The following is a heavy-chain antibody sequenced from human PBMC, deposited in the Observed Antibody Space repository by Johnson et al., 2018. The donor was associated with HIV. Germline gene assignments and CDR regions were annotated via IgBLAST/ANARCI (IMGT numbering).Heavy chain of an antibody. CDR3: AKDYSPAAYSSSVGAFDI. J-gene: IGHJ3*02. CDR2: ISYDGSNK. D-gene: IGHD6-6*01. Sequence: QVQLVESGGGVVRPGGSLRLSCAASGFTFDDYGMSWVRQAPGKGLEWVAVISYDGSNKYYADSVKGRFTISRDNSKNTLYLQMNSLRAEDTAVYYCAKDYSPAAYSSSVGAFDIWGQGTMVTVSS. CDR1: GFTFDDYG. V-gene: IGHV3-30*18.